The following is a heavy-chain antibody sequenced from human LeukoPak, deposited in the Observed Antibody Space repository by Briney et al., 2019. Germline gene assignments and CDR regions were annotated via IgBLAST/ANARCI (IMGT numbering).Heavy chain of an antibody. CDR2: MSYDGRQK. CDR3: ATEQWRLPLDY. J-gene: IGHJ4*02. Sequence: GRSLRLSCAASGFTFSSYALHWVRQAPGKGLEWLAVMSYDGRQKFYADSVKGRFTISRDDSKDTLFLQMNSLRTEDTALYYCATEQWRLPLDYWGQGTLVTVSS. CDR1: GFTFSSYA. D-gene: IGHD6-19*01. V-gene: IGHV3-30*04.